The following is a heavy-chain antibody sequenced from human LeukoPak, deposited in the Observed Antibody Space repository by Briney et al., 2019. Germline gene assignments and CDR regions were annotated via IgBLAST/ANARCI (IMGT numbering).Heavy chain of an antibody. CDR1: GYTLTELS. J-gene: IGHJ4*02. V-gene: IGHV1-46*01. D-gene: IGHD2-2*03. CDR2: INPSGGST. Sequence: GASVKVSCKVSGYTLTELSMHWVRQAPGQGLEWMGIINPSGGSTSYAQKFQGRVTMTRDTSTSTVYMELSSLRSEDTAVYYCAREGMDIVVVPAATTGDYWGQGTLVTVSS. CDR3: AREGMDIVVVPAATTGDY.